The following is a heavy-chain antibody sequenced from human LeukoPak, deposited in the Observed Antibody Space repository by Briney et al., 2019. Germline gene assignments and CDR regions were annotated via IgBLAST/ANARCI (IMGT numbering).Heavy chain of an antibody. CDR2: ISSSGSTI. V-gene: IGHV3-48*03. J-gene: IGHJ3*02. CDR1: GFTFDDYG. Sequence: GGSLRLSCAASGFTFDDYGMNWVRQAPGKGLEWVSYISSSGSTIYYADSVKGRFTISRDNAKNSLYLQMNSLRAEDTAVYYCARGLPHHDAFDIWGQGTMVTVSS. CDR3: ARGLPHHDAFDI.